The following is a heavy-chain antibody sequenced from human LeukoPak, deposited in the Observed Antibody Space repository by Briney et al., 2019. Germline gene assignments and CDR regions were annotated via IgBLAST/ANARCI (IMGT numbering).Heavy chain of an antibody. Sequence: ASVKVSCKASGYTFTDYYIHWVRQAHGQGLEWMGIISPSGGSSSYAQKFQGRVTMTRDKSTSTVYMELSRLRSEDTAVYYCARVSEETGSDYWGQGTLVTVSS. CDR2: ISPSGGSS. CDR3: ARVSEETGSDY. CDR1: GYTFTDYY. J-gene: IGHJ4*02. V-gene: IGHV1-46*01. D-gene: IGHD3-10*01.